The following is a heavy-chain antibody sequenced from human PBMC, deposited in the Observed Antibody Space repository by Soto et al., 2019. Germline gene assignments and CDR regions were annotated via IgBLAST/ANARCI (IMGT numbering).Heavy chain of an antibody. Sequence: ASVKGSCKASGYTFTSYGISWVRQAPGQGLEWMGWISAYNGNTNYAQKLQGRVTMTTDTSTSTAYMELRSLRSDDTAVYYCARDRPDPNIAEAGTIYFGYWGEGPLVT. V-gene: IGHV1-18*01. CDR3: ARDRPDPNIAEAGTIYFGY. CDR2: ISAYNGNT. J-gene: IGHJ4*02. D-gene: IGHD6-13*01. CDR1: GYTFTSYG.